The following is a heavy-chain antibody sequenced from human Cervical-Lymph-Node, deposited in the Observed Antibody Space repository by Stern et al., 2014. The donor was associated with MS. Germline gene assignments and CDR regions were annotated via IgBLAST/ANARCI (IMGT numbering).Heavy chain of an antibody. J-gene: IGHJ5*02. CDR1: GDSVSSGAFY. CDR3: ARVRGSGNWFDP. V-gene: IGHV4-61*08. Sequence: QLQLQESGPGLVKPSATLSLTCTVSGDSVSSGAFYWSWIRQPPGQGLEXIGYIFYNGNTNYNPSLRSRISMSVDTSRNQFSLKLSSVTAADTAVYYCARVRGSGNWFDPWGQGTRVTVSS. CDR2: IFYNGNT. D-gene: IGHD3-10*01.